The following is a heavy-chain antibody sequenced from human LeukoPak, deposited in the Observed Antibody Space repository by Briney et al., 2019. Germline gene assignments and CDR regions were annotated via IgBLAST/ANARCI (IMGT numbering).Heavy chain of an antibody. D-gene: IGHD3-3*01. J-gene: IGHJ4*02. CDR3: ARDGDDFWSGYYWGY. V-gene: IGHV4-59*01. CDR1: GGSISSYY. CDR2: IYYSGST. Sequence: SETLSLTCTVSGGSISSYYWSWIRQPPGKGLEWIGYIYYSGSTNYNPSLQSRVTISVDTSKNPFSLVLSSVTAADTAVYYCARDGDDFWSGYYWGYWGQGTLVTVSS.